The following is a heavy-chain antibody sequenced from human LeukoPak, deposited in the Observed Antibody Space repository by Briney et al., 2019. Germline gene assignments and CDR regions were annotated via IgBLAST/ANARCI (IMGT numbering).Heavy chain of an antibody. CDR1: GESFSCYS. J-gene: IGHJ2*01. V-gene: IGHV4-34*01. CDR3: ARHGWHAWYFDL. Sequence: SETLSLTCVVYGESFSCYSWSWIRQPPGKGLEWIGEINQRRNTNYNPSLKSRVTISIDTSKNQFSLKLSSVTAADTAVYYCARHGWHAWYFDLWGRGTLVTVSS. D-gene: IGHD6-19*01. CDR2: INQRRNT.